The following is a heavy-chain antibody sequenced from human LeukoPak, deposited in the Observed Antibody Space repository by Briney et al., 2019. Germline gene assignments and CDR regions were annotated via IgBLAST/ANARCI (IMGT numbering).Heavy chain of an antibody. CDR3: ARTVDSSSSYWFDP. V-gene: IGHV4-61*01. Sequence: KASETLSLTCTVSGGFVSSGSYYWSWIRQPPGKGLEWIGYIYYSGSTNYNPSLKSRVTISVDTSKNQFSLKLSSVTAADTAVYYCARTVDSSSSYWFDPWGQGTLVTVSS. CDR2: IYYSGST. CDR1: GGFVSSGSYY. D-gene: IGHD6-6*01. J-gene: IGHJ5*02.